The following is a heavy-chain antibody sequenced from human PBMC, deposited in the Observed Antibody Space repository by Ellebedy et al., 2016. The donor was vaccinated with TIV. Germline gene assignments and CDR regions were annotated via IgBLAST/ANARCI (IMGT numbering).Heavy chain of an antibody. CDR1: GGTFSSYA. CDR2: IIPIFGTA. V-gene: IGHV1-69*13. Sequence: SVKVSXKASGGTFSSYAISWVRQAPGQGLEWMGGIIPIFGTANYAQKFQGRVTITADESTSTAYMELSSLRSEDTAVYYCASYDSSGYTPVLEYFQHWGQGTLVTVSS. CDR3: ASYDSSGYTPVLEYFQH. J-gene: IGHJ1*01. D-gene: IGHD3-22*01.